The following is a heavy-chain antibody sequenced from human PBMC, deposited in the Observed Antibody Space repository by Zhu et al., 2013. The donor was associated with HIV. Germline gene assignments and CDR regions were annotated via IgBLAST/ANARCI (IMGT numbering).Heavy chain of an antibody. CDR2: IYHSGST. V-gene: IGHV4-30-2*01. J-gene: IGHJ5*02. CDR3: ARGDGYGPNWFDP. D-gene: IGHD4-17*01. Sequence: QVQLQESGSGLVKPSQTLSLTCAVSGGSISSGGYSWSWIRQPPGKGLEWIGYIYHSGSTYYNPSLKSRVTISVDRSKNQFSLKLSSVTAADTAVYYCARGDGYGPNWFDPWGQGTLVTVSS. CDR1: GGSISSGGYS.